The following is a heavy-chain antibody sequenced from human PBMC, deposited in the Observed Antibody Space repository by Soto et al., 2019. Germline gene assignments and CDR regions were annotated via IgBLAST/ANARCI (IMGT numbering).Heavy chain of an antibody. CDR2: TGLSGRTT. CDR3: ATVHNTSRSFNF. CDR1: GLTFSVSA. D-gene: IGHD1-20*01. J-gene: IGHJ4*02. V-gene: IGHV3-23*01. Sequence: EVQLLESGGGLVQPGGSLRLPCVASGLTFSVSAMTWVRQAPGKGLEWVSTTGLSGRTTYYGDSVKGRFTVSRDNSKNTLDLQMSSLRDEDTAVYYCATVHNTSRSFNFWGRGTLVTVSS.